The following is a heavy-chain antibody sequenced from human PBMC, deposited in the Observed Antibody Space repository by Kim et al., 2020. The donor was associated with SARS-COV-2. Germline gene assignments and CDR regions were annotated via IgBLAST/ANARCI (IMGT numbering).Heavy chain of an antibody. CDR1: GGSFSGYY. V-gene: IGHV4-34*01. CDR3: ARGGGRITLSTMVRGVRYSWFDP. CDR2: INRSGST. J-gene: IGHJ5*02. Sequence: SETLSLTCAVYGGSFSGYYWSWIRQPPGKGLEWIGEINRSGSTHYNPSLKSRVTISVDTSKNQFSLKLSSVTAADTAVYYCARGGGRITLSTMVRGVRYSWFDPWGQGTLVTVSS. D-gene: IGHD3-10*01.